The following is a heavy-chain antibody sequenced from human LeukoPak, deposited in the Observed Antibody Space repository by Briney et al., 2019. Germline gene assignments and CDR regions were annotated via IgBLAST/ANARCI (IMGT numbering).Heavy chain of an antibody. J-gene: IGHJ3*02. CDR1: GGTFSSYA. D-gene: IGHD6-13*01. CDR3: ARVKGAAGDAFDI. V-gene: IGHV1-69*13. Sequence: SVKVSCKASGGTFSSYAISWVRQAPGQGLEWMGGIIPIFGTANYAQKFQGRVTISADESTSTAYMELSSLRSEDTAVYYCARVKGAAGDAFDIWGQGTMVTVSS. CDR2: IIPIFGTA.